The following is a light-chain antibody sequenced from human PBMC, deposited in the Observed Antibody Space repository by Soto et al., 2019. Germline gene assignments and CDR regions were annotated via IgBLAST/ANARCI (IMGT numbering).Light chain of an antibody. J-gene: IGKJ1*01. CDR1: QSIITW. CDR2: DAS. CDR3: QQYGSSPT. Sequence: DIQMTQSPSTLSASVGDRVTISCRASQSIITWLAWYQQKPGKAPKLLIYDASNLQGGVPSRFSGSGSGTEFTLTISRLEPEDFAVYYCQQYGSSPTFGQGTKVDI. V-gene: IGKV1-5*01.